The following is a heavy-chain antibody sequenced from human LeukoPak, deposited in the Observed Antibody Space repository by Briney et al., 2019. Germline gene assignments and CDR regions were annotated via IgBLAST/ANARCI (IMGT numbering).Heavy chain of an antibody. CDR1: GGSISSSNW. Sequence: SGTLSLTCAVSGGSISSSNWWSWVRQPPGKGLEWIGEIYHSGSTNYNPSLKSRVTISVDKSKNQFSLKLNSVTAADTAVYYCASPGTTVTTGYFDYWGQGTLVTVSS. D-gene: IGHD4-11*01. CDR3: ASPGTTVTTGYFDY. V-gene: IGHV4-4*02. CDR2: IYHSGST. J-gene: IGHJ4*02.